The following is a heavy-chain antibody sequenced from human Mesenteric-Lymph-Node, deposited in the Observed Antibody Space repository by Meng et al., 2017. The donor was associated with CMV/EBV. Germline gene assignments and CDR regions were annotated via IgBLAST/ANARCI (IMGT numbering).Heavy chain of an antibody. D-gene: IGHD6-13*01. J-gene: IGHJ4*02. V-gene: IGHV5-51*01. CDR3: ARFIAAVGRADY. Sequence: KVSCKGSGYSFTSYWIGWVRQMPGKGLEWMAIIYPGDSDTRYSPSFQGQVTISADKSISTAYLQWSSLKASDTAMYYCARFIAAVGRADYWGQGTLVTVSS. CDR1: GYSFTSYW. CDR2: IYPGDSDT.